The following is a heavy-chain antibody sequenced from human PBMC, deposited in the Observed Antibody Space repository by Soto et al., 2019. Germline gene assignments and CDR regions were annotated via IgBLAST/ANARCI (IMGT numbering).Heavy chain of an antibody. V-gene: IGHV1-18*01. CDR1: GYTFISYG. J-gene: IGHJ4*02. CDR3: ARHPGGTPLYSGYDYYFDY. CDR2: ISAHSGNT. D-gene: IGHD5-12*01. Sequence: ASVKVSCKASGYTFISYGISWVRQAPGQGLEWMGWISAHSGNTKYVEKFKDRVTMTIDTSTSTAYMELRSLRSDDTAIYYCARHPGGTPLYSGYDYYFDYWGLGTLVTVS.